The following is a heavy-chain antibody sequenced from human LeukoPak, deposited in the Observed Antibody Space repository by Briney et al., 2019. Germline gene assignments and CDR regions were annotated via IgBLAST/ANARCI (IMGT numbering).Heavy chain of an antibody. CDR2: IYYSGIT. J-gene: IGHJ5*02. CDR1: GGSISSNC. V-gene: IGHV4-59*01. D-gene: IGHD4-17*01. Sequence: SETLSLTCTVSGGSISSNCLNWIRQSPGKGLEWIGYIYYSGITKYNPSLKSRVTISVDTSKNQLSLKLSSVPTADTAVYYCARGYGDYSDWFDPWGQGTLVTVSS. CDR3: ARGYGDYSDWFDP.